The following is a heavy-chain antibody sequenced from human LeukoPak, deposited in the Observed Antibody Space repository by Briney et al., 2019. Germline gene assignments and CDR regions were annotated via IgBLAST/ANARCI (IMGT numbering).Heavy chain of an antibody. CDR1: GYNFISYW. J-gene: IGHJ4*02. CDR2: IYPHDSDT. V-gene: IGHV5-51*06. CDR3: ARGYSSSSEADY. D-gene: IGHD6-6*01. Sequence: GESLKISCKGSGYNFISYWSGWVRQMPGKGLEWMGIIYPHDSDTRYSPSFQGQVTMSADKSTNTAYLQWSSLKASDTAMYYCARGYSSSSEADYWGQGTLVTVSS.